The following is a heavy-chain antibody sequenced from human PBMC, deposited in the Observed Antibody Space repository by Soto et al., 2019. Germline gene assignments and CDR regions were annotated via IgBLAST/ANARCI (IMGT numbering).Heavy chain of an antibody. CDR3: AKVRQGYCISSSCYYFH. CDR1: GFTFNTYG. Sequence: QVQLVESGGGVVQPGRSLRLSCAASGFTFNTYGMHWVRQAPGKGLEWVAIISYDGSKTNYADSVKGRFTVSRDNSKNTLYLQMNSLRAEDTAVYYCAKVRQGYCISSSCYYFHWGQGTLVTVSS. V-gene: IGHV3-30*18. D-gene: IGHD2-2*01. J-gene: IGHJ1*01. CDR2: ISYDGSKT.